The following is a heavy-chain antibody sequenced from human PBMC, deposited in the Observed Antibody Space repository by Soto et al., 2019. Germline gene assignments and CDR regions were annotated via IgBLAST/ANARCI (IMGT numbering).Heavy chain of an antibody. J-gene: IGHJ6*02. CDR2: IYYSGST. D-gene: IGHD3-10*01. Sequence: SETLSLTCTVSDGSISSSSYYWGWNRQPPGKGLEWIGCIYYSGSTNYNPSLKSRVTISVDTSKNQFSLKLSSVTAADTAVYYCARDRFGELLGYYYGMDVWGQGTTVTLSS. V-gene: IGHV4-39*07. CDR3: ARDRFGELLGYYYGMDV. CDR1: DGSISSSSYY.